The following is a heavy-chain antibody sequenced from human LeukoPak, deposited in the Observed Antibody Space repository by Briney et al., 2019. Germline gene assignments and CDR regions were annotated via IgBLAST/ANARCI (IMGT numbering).Heavy chain of an antibody. CDR1: GFTFSSYA. J-gene: IGHJ4*02. CDR2: ISGSGGST. V-gene: IGHV3-23*01. Sequence: GASLRLSCAASGFTFSSYAMSWVRQAPGKGLEWVSAISGSGGSTYYADSAKGRFTISRDNSKNTLYLQMNSLRAEDTAVYYCAKSKDYGDYGNPFDYWGQGTLVTVSS. D-gene: IGHD4-17*01. CDR3: AKSKDYGDYGNPFDY.